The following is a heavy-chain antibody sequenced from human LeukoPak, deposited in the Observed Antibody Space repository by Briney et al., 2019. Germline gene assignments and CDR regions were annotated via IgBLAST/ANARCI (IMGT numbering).Heavy chain of an antibody. V-gene: IGHV1-2*06. J-gene: IGHJ4*02. CDR2: INPNSGGT. Sequence: GASVKVSCKASGYTFTGYYMHWVRQAPGQGLEWMERINPNSGGTNYAQKFQGRVTMTRDTSISTAYMELSRLRSDDTAVYYCARSRITIFGVVTTGFDYWGQGTLVTVSS. D-gene: IGHD3-3*01. CDR3: ARSRITIFGVVTTGFDY. CDR1: GYTFTGYY.